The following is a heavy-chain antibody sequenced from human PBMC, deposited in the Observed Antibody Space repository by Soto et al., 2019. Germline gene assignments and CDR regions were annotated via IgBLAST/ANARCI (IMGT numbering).Heavy chain of an antibody. CDR1: GFTFSSYA. Sequence: GGSLRLSCSASGFTFSSYAMHWVRQAPGKGQEYVSAISSNGGSTYYADSVKGRFTISRDNSKNTLYLQMSSLRAEDTAVYYCVKDRGDYRNYYYYDTMDVWGQETTVT. D-gene: IGHD4-4*01. V-gene: IGHV3-64D*06. CDR3: VKDRGDYRNYYYYDTMDV. J-gene: IGHJ6*02. CDR2: ISSNGGST.